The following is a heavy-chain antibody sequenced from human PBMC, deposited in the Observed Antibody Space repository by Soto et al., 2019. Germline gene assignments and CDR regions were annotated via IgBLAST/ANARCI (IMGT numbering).Heavy chain of an antibody. CDR1: GASISTGDYY. CDR2: IYYSGFT. D-gene: IGHD3-3*01. CDR3: ARGVTVFGLASRFWFDP. J-gene: IGHJ5*02. V-gene: IGHV4-30-4*01. Sequence: QVLLQESGPGLVRPSETLSLSCTVSGASISTGDYYWSWVRQPPGKGLEWIGYIYYSGFTYYNPSLKSRVTISMDTSKNQFSLKLTSVTAADTAVYFCARGVTVFGLASRFWFDPWGQGTLVTVSS.